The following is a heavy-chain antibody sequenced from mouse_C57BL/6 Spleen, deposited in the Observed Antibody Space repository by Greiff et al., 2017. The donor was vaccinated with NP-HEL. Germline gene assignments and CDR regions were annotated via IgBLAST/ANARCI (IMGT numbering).Heavy chain of an antibody. CDR3: ALTGSFAY. D-gene: IGHD4-1*01. Sequence: EVMLVESGGGLVKPGGSLKLSCAASGFTFSSYAMSWVRQTPEKRLEWVATISDGGSYTYYPDNVKGRFTISRDNAKNNLYLQMSHLKSEDTAMYYCALTGSFAYWGQGTLVAVSA. V-gene: IGHV5-4*03. CDR2: ISDGGSYT. CDR1: GFTFSSYA. J-gene: IGHJ3*01.